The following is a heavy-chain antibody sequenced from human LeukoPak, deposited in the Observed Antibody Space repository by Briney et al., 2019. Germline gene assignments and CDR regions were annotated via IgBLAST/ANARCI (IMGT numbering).Heavy chain of an antibody. D-gene: IGHD2-2*01. CDR2: INHSGST. Sequence: SETLSLTCAVYGGSLSGYYWSWIRQPPGKGLGWVGEINHSGSTNYNPSPKSRVTISVNTSKNQFSLKLSSVTAADTAVYYCARGRLVVPAAMSEVYYYYYGMDVWGKGATVTVSS. CDR1: GGSLSGYY. J-gene: IGHJ6*04. V-gene: IGHV4-34*01. CDR3: ARGRLVVPAAMSEVYYYYYGMDV.